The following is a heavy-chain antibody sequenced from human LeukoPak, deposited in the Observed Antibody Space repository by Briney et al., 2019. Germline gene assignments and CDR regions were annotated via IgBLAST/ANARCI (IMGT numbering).Heavy chain of an antibody. J-gene: IGHJ4*02. CDR3: AKAPYDYGDYVPDY. Sequence: GGSLRLSCAASGFTFSSYGMHWVRQAPGKGLEWVAVISYDGSNKYYADSVKGGFTISRDNSKNTLYLHMNSLTAEDTAVYYCAKAPYDYGDYVPDYWGQGPLVTVSS. D-gene: IGHD4-17*01. CDR1: GFTFSSYG. CDR2: ISYDGSNK. V-gene: IGHV3-30*18.